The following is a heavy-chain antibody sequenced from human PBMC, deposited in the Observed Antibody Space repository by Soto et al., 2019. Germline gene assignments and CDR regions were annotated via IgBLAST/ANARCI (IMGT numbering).Heavy chain of an antibody. D-gene: IGHD5-18*01. CDR2: VYHSGSS. CDR1: GGSISSSHW. V-gene: IGHV4-4*02. Sequence: QVQLQESGPGLVKASGTLSVTCAVSGGSISSSHWWSWVRQPPGKGLEWIGEVYHSGSSNYNPPRNSRITISHDKPRHEFPLKWSPGTAAYRALYYCASHRGYTHGPYDYWGQGILVTVSS. CDR3: ASHRGYTHGPYDY. J-gene: IGHJ4*02.